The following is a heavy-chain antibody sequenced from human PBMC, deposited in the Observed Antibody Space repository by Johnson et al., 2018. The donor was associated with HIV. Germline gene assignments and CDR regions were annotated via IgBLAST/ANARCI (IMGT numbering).Heavy chain of an antibody. CDR3: AKGGLWFGESIDAFDI. CDR2: IRYDGSNK. J-gene: IGHJ3*02. Sequence: QVQLVESGGGVVQPGGSLRLSCAASGFTFSSYGMHWVRQATGKGLEWVAFIRYDGSNKYYADSVKGRFTISRDNSKNTLYLQMNSLRAEDTAVYYCAKGGLWFGESIDAFDIWGQGTMVTVSS. CDR1: GFTFSSYG. V-gene: IGHV3-30*02. D-gene: IGHD3-10*01.